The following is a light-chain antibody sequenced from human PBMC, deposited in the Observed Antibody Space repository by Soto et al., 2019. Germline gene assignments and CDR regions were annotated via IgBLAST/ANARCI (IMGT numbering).Light chain of an antibody. J-gene: IGKJ4*01. CDR2: RAS. CDR1: QSISSW. V-gene: IGKV1-5*03. CDR3: QQYNSYPLT. Sequence: DIQMTQSPPTLSASVGDRVIITCRASQSISSWLAWYQQKPGKAPKLIIYRASTLESGVPSRFSGSGSGTEFTLTISSLQPDDFAPSYCQQYNSYPLTFGGGTKVEIK.